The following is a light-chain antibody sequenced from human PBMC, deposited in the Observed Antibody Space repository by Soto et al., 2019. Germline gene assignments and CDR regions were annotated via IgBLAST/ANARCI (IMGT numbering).Light chain of an antibody. Sequence: IQMTQSPSTLSASIGDRVTITCRASQSINNRLAWYQQMPGKSPNLLIYDASSLESGVPDRFSGSGSGTDFTLTISSLEPEDFAVYYCQQRSKWPLTFGGGTKVDIK. CDR3: QQRSKWPLT. CDR2: DAS. CDR1: QSINNR. V-gene: IGKV1-5*01. J-gene: IGKJ4*01.